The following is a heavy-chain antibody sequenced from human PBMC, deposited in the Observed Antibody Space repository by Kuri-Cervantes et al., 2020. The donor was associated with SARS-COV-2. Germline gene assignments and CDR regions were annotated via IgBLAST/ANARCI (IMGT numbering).Heavy chain of an antibody. V-gene: IGHV3-7*01. CDR3: ARDGDSYIPVLDY. J-gene: IGHJ4*02. CDR1: GFTFSSYW. CDR2: IKLDGSEK. Sequence: GGSLRLSCAASGFTFSSYWMSWVRQAPGKGLEWVANIKLDGSEKYYVDSVKGRFTISRDNAKNSLYLQMNSLRAEDTAVYYCARDGDSYIPVLDYWGQGTLVTVSS. D-gene: IGHD2-21*02.